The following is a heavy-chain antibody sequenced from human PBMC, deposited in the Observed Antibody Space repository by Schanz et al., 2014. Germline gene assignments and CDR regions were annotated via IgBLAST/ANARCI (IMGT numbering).Heavy chain of an antibody. Sequence: EVQLLESGGGLVQPGGSLRLSCLASGFAFSSYGMNWLRRAPGKGLEWVSVIGVDGTTTYYADSVKGRFTISRDNAKNSLYLQMNSLRAEDTAVYYCARDHTTESYYSAGPPIDYWGQGTLVTVSS. CDR3: ARDHTTESYYSAGPPIDY. J-gene: IGHJ4*02. CDR1: GFAFSSYG. CDR2: IGVDGTTT. D-gene: IGHD1-26*01. V-gene: IGHV3-23*01.